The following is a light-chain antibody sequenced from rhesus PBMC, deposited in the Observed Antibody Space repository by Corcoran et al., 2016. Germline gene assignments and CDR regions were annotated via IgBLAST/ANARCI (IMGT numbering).Light chain of an antibody. CDR3: QQHNSDPYS. V-gene: IGKV1-25*01. CDR2: KAS. Sequence: DIQMTQSPSSLSASVGDTVTITCRASQGISSYLAWYQQKPGKAPKLLIYKASTLQSGFPSRFSGSGSGTDFTLTISRLQPEDFATYYCQQHNSDPYSFGQGTKVEIK. CDR1: QGISSY. J-gene: IGKJ2*01.